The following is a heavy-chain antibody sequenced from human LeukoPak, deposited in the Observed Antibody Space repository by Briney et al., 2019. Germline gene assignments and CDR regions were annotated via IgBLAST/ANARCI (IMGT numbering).Heavy chain of an antibody. CDR2: IYTSGST. J-gene: IGHJ4*02. CDR1: GGSISSSSYY. V-gene: IGHV4-61*02. D-gene: IGHD5-18*01. Sequence: PSETLSLTCTVSGGSISSSSYYWGWIRQPAGKGLEWIGRIYTSGSTNYNPSLKSRVTMSVDTSKNQFSLKLSSVTAADTAVYYCARAEKGIQLWLPDYFDYWGQGTLVTVSS. CDR3: ARAEKGIQLWLPDYFDY.